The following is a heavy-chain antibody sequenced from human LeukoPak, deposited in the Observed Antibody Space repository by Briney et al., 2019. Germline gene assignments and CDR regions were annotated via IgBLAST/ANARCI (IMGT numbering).Heavy chain of an antibody. CDR3: ARDYQGGYGDKTVDY. CDR2: IYTSESPT. CDR1: GGSISSYY. J-gene: IGHJ4*02. V-gene: IGHV4-4*07. D-gene: IGHD5-18*01. Sequence: SETLSLTCTVSGGSISSYYWSWIRQPAGKGLEWIGRIYTSESPTYYNPSLKSRVTISVDTSKNQFSLKLSSVTAADTAVYYCARDYQGGYGDKTVDYWGQGTLVTVSS.